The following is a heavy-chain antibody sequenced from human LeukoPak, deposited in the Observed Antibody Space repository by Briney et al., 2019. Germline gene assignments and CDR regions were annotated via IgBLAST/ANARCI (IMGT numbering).Heavy chain of an antibody. CDR1: GFTFSIYA. Sequence: GASLRLSCAASGFTFSIYAMSWVRQAPGKGLERVSAITGSGGNTYYADSVKGRFTISRDNSKNTVFLQMNSLRHEDTAIYYCVIWGDYDVSTGYYASDYWGQGTLVTVSS. CDR3: VIWGDYDVSTGYYASDY. J-gene: IGHJ4*02. CDR2: ITGSGGNT. V-gene: IGHV3-23*01. D-gene: IGHD3-9*01.